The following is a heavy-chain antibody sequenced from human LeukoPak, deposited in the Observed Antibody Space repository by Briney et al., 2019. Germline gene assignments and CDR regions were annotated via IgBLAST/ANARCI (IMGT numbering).Heavy chain of an antibody. Sequence: GSLRLSCAASGFPFSSYAMSWVRQAPGKGLGWVSAISGSGGSTYYADSVKGRFTISRDNSKNTLYLQMNSLRAEDTAVYYCAKDPYYYDSSGYYWGQGTLVTVSS. CDR3: AKDPYYYDSSGYY. D-gene: IGHD3-22*01. V-gene: IGHV3-23*01. CDR2: ISGSGGST. J-gene: IGHJ4*02. CDR1: GFPFSSYA.